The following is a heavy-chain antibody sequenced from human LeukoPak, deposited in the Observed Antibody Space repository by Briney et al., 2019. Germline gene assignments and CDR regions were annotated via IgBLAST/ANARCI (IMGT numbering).Heavy chain of an antibody. Sequence: SETLSLTCSVSGDSITSSPYYWVWIRQPPGKGLEWIGSVYYSGITYYNPSLKSRVTVSLDTSKTQFSLKLSSVTAADTAVYYCARGRGYSYAFDPWGQGTLVTVSS. D-gene: IGHD5-18*01. CDR2: VYYSGIT. CDR3: ARGRGYSYAFDP. V-gene: IGHV4-39*07. J-gene: IGHJ5*02. CDR1: GDSITSSPYY.